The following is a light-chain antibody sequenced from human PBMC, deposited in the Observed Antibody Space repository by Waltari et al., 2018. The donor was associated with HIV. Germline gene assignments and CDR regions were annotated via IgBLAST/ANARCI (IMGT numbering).Light chain of an antibody. CDR2: KDT. Sequence: FELTQPPSMSVSPGQTARITCSGDALPQLFAYWFQQKSGQAPVLLIFKDTESHTGIPARFSGASSGTVATLTISGGRAEDEADYYCQSSDTSGTYFGGGTKLTVL. J-gene: IGLJ2*01. CDR1: ALPQLF. V-gene: IGLV3-25*03. CDR3: QSSDTSGTY.